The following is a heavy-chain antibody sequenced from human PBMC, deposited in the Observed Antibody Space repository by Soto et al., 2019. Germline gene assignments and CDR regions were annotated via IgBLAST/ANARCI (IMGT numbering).Heavy chain of an antibody. CDR1: GGSISSSSYY. D-gene: IGHD4-17*01. V-gene: IGHV4-39*01. CDR2: IYYSGST. J-gene: IGHJ4*02. CDR3: ARPQDYEGYFDY. Sequence: QLQLQESGPGLVKPSETLSLTCTVSGGSISSSSYYWGWIRQPPGKGLEWIGSIYYSGSTYYNPSLKSRVTISVDTSKNQFSLKLSSVTAADTAVYYCARPQDYEGYFDYWGQGTLVTVSS.